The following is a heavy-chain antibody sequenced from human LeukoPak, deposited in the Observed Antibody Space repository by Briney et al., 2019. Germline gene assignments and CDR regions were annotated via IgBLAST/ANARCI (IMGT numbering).Heavy chain of an antibody. Sequence: SQTLSLTCAISGDSVPSISVAWSWMRQSPSRGLEWLGRTYYRSKWSHDYAESVRSRIAINPDTSKNQFSLQLDSVTPEDTAVYYCAREGPNSFDYWGQGALVTVSS. J-gene: IGHJ4*02. CDR2: TYYRSKWSH. CDR3: AREGPNSFDY. V-gene: IGHV6-1*01. CDR1: GDSVPSISVA. D-gene: IGHD5-24*01.